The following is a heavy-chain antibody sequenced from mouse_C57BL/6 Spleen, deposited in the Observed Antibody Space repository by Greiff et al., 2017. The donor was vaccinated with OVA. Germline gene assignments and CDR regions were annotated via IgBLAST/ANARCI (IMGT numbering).Heavy chain of an antibody. CDR3: ARMGYYAKDY. D-gene: IGHD2-3*01. J-gene: IGHJ4*01. Sequence: QVHVKQPGAELVKPGASVKLSCKASGYTFTSYWMHWVKQRPGQGLEWIGMIHPNGGSTNYNEKFKSKATLTVDKSSSTAYMQHSSLTSEDSAVYYFARMGYYAKDYWGQGTSVTVSS. CDR1: GYTFTSYW. V-gene: IGHV1-64*01. CDR2: IHPNGGST.